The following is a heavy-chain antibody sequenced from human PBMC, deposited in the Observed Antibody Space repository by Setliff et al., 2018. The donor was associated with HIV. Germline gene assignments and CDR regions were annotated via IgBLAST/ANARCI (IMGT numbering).Heavy chain of an antibody. CDR1: GFTFSNSW. Sequence: PGGSLRLSCAASGFTFSNSWMHWVRQAPGKGLDWVAHIGSSNHGIHYTASVQGRFTVSRDNANNLLFLQMNNLRDEDTAVYYCASFYGDYGYWGHGTQVTVSS. V-gene: IGHV3-48*02. CDR2: IGSSNHGI. D-gene: IGHD3-10*01. CDR3: ASFYGDYGY. J-gene: IGHJ4*01.